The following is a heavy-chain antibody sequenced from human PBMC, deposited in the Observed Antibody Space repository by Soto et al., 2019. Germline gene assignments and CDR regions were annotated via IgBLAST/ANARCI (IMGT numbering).Heavy chain of an antibody. CDR3: ASHRMMTTVTTLDYYYYGMDV. CDR2: IYYSGST. CDR1: GGSISSGGYY. D-gene: IGHD4-17*01. J-gene: IGHJ6*02. Sequence: PSETLSLTCTVSGGSISSGGYYWSWIRQHPGKGLEWIGYIYYSGSTYYNPSLKSRVTISVDTSKNQFSLKLSSVTAADTAVYYCASHRMMTTVTTLDYYYYGMDVWGQGTTVTVSS. V-gene: IGHV4-31*03.